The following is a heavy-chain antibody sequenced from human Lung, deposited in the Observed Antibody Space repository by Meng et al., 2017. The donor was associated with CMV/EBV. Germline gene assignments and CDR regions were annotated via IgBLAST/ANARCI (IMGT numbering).Heavy chain of an antibody. CDR3: ARDLGYSSSWYFQYYFDC. J-gene: IGHJ4*02. D-gene: IGHD6-13*01. V-gene: IGHV1-46*01. CDR2: INPSDNTT. CDR1: GYTLTHYY. Sequence: SVXVSXXASGYTLTHYYIHWVRQAPGQGLEWMGIINPSDNTTIYAQKFQGRVTMTRDTSTSTVYMELSSLRSDDTALYYCARDLGYSSSWYFQYYFDCWGQGXLVTVSS.